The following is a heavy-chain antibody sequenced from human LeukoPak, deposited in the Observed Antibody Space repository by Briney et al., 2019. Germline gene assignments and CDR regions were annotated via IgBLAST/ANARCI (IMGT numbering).Heavy chain of an antibody. Sequence: GGSLRLSCAASGFTYSSYTMNWVRQAPGKGLEWVSFITGSSNYIYYADSMKGRFTISRDNAKNSLYLQMNSLRADDTAVYYCARKGGSHDAFDIWGQGTMVTVSS. CDR1: GFTYSSYT. CDR3: ARKGGSHDAFDI. CDR2: ITGSSNYI. J-gene: IGHJ3*02. V-gene: IGHV3-21*01. D-gene: IGHD2-15*01.